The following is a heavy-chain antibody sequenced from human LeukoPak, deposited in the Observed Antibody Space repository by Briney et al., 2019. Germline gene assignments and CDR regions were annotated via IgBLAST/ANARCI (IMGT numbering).Heavy chain of an antibody. V-gene: IGHV4-59*01. Sequence: PSETLSLTCTVSGVSISSYYWSWIRQPPGKGLEWIGYIYYSGSTNYNPSLKSRVTISVDTSKNQFSLKLSSVTAADTAVYYCARGWQVLPFPFDYWAREPWSPSPQ. CDR1: GVSISSYY. D-gene: IGHD3-3*01. CDR2: IYYSGST. CDR3: ARGWQVLPFPFDY. J-gene: IGHJ4*02.